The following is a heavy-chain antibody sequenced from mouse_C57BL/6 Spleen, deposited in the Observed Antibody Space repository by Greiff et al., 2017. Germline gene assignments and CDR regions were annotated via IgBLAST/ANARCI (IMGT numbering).Heavy chain of an antibody. J-gene: IGHJ4*01. Sequence: VQLVESGPGLVQPSQSLSITCTVSGFSLTSYGVHWVRQSPGKGLEWLGVIWSGGSTDYNAAFISRLSISKDNSKSQVFFKMNSLQADDTAIYYCARHSLYDYDDAMDYWGQGTSVTVSS. CDR3: ARHSLYDYDDAMDY. CDR2: IWSGGST. D-gene: IGHD2-4*01. V-gene: IGHV2-2*01. CDR1: GFSLTSYG.